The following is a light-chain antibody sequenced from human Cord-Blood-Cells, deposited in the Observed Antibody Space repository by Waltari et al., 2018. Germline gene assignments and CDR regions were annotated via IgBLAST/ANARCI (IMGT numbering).Light chain of an antibody. Sequence: QSALTQPASVSGSPGQSITISCTGTSSDVGSYHLVSWYQQHPGKAPKLMIYEGSKRPSGFSNRFSGSKSGNTASLTISGLQAEDEADYYCCSYAGSSTYWVFGGGTKLTVL. J-gene: IGLJ3*02. CDR2: EGS. CDR1: SSDVGSYHL. V-gene: IGLV2-23*01. CDR3: CSYAGSSTYWV.